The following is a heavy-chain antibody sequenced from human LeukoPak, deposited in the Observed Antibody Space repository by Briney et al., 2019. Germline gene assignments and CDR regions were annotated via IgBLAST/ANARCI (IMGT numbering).Heavy chain of an antibody. CDR3: AKDTGGGNSDYFDY. J-gene: IGHJ4*02. CDR1: GFTFSSYG. D-gene: IGHD2-8*02. Sequence: GGSLRLSCAASGFTFSSYGMHWVRQAPGKRLEWVAVIWYDGSNKYYADSVKGRFTISRDNSKNTLYLQMNSLRAEDTAVYYCAKDTGGGNSDYFDYWGQGTLVTVSS. V-gene: IGHV3-33*06. CDR2: IWYDGSNK.